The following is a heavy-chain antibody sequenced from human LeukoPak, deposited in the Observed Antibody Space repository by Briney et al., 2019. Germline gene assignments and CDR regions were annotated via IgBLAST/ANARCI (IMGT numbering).Heavy chain of an antibody. CDR1: GYTFTSYY. V-gene: IGHV1-18*04. CDR3: ARGLSELRFLEWLSHDNWFDP. D-gene: IGHD3-3*01. Sequence: ASVKVSCKASGYTFTSYYMHWVRQAPGQGLEWMGWISAYNGNTNYAQKLQGRVTMTTDTSTSTAYMELRSLRSDDTAVYYCARGLSELRFLEWLSHDNWFDPWGQGTLVTVSS. CDR2: ISAYNGNT. J-gene: IGHJ5*02.